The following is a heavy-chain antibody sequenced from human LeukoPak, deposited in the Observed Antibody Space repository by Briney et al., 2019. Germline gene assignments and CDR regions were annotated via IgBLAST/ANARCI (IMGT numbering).Heavy chain of an antibody. Sequence: GGSLRLSCAASGFTFSSYGMHWVRQAPGKGLEWVAFIRYDGSNKYYADSVKGRFTISRDNSKNTLYLQMNSLRAEDTAVYYCAKGTRVSRRDYMDVWGKGTTVTVSS. CDR3: AKGTRVSRRDYMDV. CDR2: IRYDGSNK. V-gene: IGHV3-30*02. J-gene: IGHJ6*03. D-gene: IGHD2-2*01. CDR1: GFTFSSYG.